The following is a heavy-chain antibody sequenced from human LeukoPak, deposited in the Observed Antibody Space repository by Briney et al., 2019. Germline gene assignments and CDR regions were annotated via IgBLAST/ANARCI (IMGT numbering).Heavy chain of an antibody. V-gene: IGHV3-23*01. CDR2: ISGSGGST. Sequence: GGSLRLSCAASGFTFSSYEMNWVRQAPGKGLEWVSAISGSGGSTYYADSVKGRFTISRDNSKNTLYLQMNSLRAEDTAVYYCAKASAMIVVVSKHFDYWGQGTLVTVS. J-gene: IGHJ4*02. CDR3: AKASAMIVVVSKHFDY. D-gene: IGHD3-22*01. CDR1: GFTFSSYE.